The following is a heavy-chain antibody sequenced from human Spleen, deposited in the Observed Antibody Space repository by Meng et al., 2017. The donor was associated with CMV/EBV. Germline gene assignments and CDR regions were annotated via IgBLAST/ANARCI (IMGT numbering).Heavy chain of an antibody. CDR1: GFTVSSNY. Sequence: GESLKISCAASGFTVSSNYMSWVRQAPGKGLEWVSVIYSGGSTYYADSVKGRFTISRDNSKNTLYLQMNSLRAEDTAVYYCARDRGIYYYYGMDVWGQGTTVTVSS. CDR2: IYSGGST. J-gene: IGHJ6*02. CDR3: ARDRGIYYYYGMDV. V-gene: IGHV3-53*01.